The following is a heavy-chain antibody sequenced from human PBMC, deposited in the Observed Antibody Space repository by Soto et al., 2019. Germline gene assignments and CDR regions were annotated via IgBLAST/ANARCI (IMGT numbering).Heavy chain of an antibody. CDR2: INAGNGNT. Sequence: ASVTVSCTASGYTFTSYAMHWVRQAPGQRLEWMGWINAGNGNTKYSQKFQGRVTITRDTSASTAYMELSSLRSEDTAVYYCAREDYCGGDCYPDYWGQGTLVTVSS. V-gene: IGHV1-3*01. D-gene: IGHD2-21*02. CDR3: AREDYCGGDCYPDY. J-gene: IGHJ4*02. CDR1: GYTFTSYA.